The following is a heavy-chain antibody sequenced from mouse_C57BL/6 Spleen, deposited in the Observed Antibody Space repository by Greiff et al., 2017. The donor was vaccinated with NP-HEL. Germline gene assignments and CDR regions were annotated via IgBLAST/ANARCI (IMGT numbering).Heavy chain of an antibody. CDR3: ARSGGYAAWFAY. J-gene: IGHJ3*01. Sequence: VKLMESGAELVKPGASVKISCKASGYAFSSYWMNWVKQRPGKGLEWIGQIYPGDGDTNYNGKFKGKATLTADKSSSTAYMQLSSLTSEDSAVYFCARSGGYAAWFAYWGQGTLVTVSA. D-gene: IGHD2-2*01. CDR2: IYPGDGDT. V-gene: IGHV1-80*01. CDR1: GYAFSSYW.